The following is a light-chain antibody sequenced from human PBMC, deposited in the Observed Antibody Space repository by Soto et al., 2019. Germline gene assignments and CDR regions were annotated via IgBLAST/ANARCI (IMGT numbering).Light chain of an antibody. V-gene: IGKV1-39*01. Sequence: DIQMTQSPSSLSASVGDTVTITCRASQNIRNFLHWYQQKPGKAPKLLIFAASNLKSGVPSWFTASGSGTDFTLIISSLQPEDLATYYCQQSYSYIRAFGQGTTV. J-gene: IGKJ1*01. CDR2: AAS. CDR1: QNIRNF. CDR3: QQSYSYIRA.